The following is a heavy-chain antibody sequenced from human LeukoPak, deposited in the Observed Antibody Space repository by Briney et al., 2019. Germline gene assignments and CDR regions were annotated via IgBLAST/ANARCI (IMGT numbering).Heavy chain of an antibody. CDR3: AREYAD. J-gene: IGHJ4*02. CDR2: INHSGST. D-gene: IGHD2/OR15-2a*01. V-gene: IGHV4-34*01. Sequence: LETLSLTCAVYGGPFSGYYWSWIRQPPGKGLEWIGEINHSGSTNYNPSLKSRVTISVDTSKNQFSLKLSSVTAADTAVYYCAREYADWGQGTLVTVSS. CDR1: GGPFSGYY.